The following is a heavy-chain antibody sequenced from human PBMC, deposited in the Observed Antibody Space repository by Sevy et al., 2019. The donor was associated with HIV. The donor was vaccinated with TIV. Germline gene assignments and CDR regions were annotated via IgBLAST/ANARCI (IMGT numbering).Heavy chain of an antibody. V-gene: IGHV3-53*01. J-gene: IGHJ6*02. D-gene: IGHD2-15*01. CDR1: GFTLTNEF. Sequence: GGSLRLSCAVSGFTLTNEFFSWVRQAPGKGLEWVAVVYSGGATYYADPVKGRFTISRDKSKSTLYLQMKSLRAEDTAMYYCARVGYCRGGTCFSGFYYAMDVWGQGTTVTVSS. CDR2: VYSGGAT. CDR3: ARVGYCRGGTCFSGFYYAMDV.